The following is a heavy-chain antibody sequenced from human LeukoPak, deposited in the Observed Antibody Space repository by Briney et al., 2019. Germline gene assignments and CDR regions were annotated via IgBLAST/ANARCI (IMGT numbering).Heavy chain of an antibody. CDR1: GGSISSGSYY. J-gene: IGHJ4*02. D-gene: IGHD3-3*01. CDR3: ARGSHYDFWSGYYNY. CDR2: IYTSGST. Sequence: PSQTLSLTCTVPGGSISSGSYYWSWIRQPAGKGLEWIGRIYTSGSTNYNPSLKSRVTISVDTSKNQFSLKLSSVTAADTAVYYCARGSHYDFWSGYYNYWGQGTLVTVSS. V-gene: IGHV4-61*02.